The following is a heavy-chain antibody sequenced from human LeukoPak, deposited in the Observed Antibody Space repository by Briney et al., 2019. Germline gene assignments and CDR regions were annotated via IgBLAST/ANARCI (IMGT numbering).Heavy chain of an antibody. J-gene: IGHJ4*02. CDR2: IYYSGNT. CDR3: ARYCTSTSCYTGLES. V-gene: IGHV4-30-4*01. D-gene: IGHD2-2*02. Sequence: SQTLSLTCTVSGGSISSGDYYWSWIRQPPGKGLEWIGYIYYSGNTYYTPSLNSRVTISVDTSKNQFSLKLSSVTAADTAVYYCARYCTSTSCYTGLESWGQGTLVTVSS. CDR1: GGSISSGDYY.